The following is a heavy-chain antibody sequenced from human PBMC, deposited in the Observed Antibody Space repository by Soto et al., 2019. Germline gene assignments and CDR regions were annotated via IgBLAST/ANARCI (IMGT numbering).Heavy chain of an antibody. CDR1: GHSISSGYY. V-gene: IGHV4-38-2*01. Sequence: SETLSLTCAVSGHSISSGYYWGWIRQPPGKGLEWIGSFYHSGSTYYNPSLKSRVTISVDTSKNQFSPKLSSVTAADTAVYYCARGEYYGSGNYFDYWGQGTLVTVSS. J-gene: IGHJ4*02. CDR2: FYHSGST. CDR3: ARGEYYGSGNYFDY. D-gene: IGHD3-10*01.